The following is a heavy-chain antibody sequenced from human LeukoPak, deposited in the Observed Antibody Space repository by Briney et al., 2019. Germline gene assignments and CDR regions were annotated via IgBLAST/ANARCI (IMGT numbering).Heavy chain of an antibody. V-gene: IGHV4-34*01. Sequence: SETLSLTCAVYGGSFSGYYWSWIRQPPGKGLEWIGEINHSGSTYYIPSLKSRVTISVDTSKNQFSLKLSSVTAADTAVYYCARLGCSGGSCYQYYYYYMDVWGKGTTVTVFS. CDR2: INHSGST. CDR3: ARLGCSGGSCYQYYYYYMDV. J-gene: IGHJ6*03. D-gene: IGHD2-15*01. CDR1: GGSFSGYY.